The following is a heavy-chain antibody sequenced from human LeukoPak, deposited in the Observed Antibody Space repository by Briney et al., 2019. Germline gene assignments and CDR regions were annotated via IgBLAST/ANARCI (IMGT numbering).Heavy chain of an antibody. Sequence: PSETLSLTCTVSGGSISSGSYYWGWIRQPAGKGLGWIGRIYTSGSTNYNPSLKSRVTISVDTSKNQFSLKLSSVTAADTAVYYCARVYCSSTSCYEDYWGQGTLVTVSS. CDR2: IYTSGST. V-gene: IGHV4-61*02. CDR1: GGSISSGSYY. D-gene: IGHD2-2*01. J-gene: IGHJ4*02. CDR3: ARVYCSSTSCYEDY.